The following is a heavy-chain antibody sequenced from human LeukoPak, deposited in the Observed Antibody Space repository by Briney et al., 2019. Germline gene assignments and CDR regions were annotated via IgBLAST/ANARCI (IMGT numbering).Heavy chain of an antibody. D-gene: IGHD3-3*02. J-gene: IGHJ4*02. CDR1: GFTFSSYA. CDR2: ISGSGGST. CDR3: ATAPHFWSAFDY. Sequence: GGSLRLSCAASGFTFSSYAMSWVRQAPGKGLEWVSAISGSGGSTYYADSVKGRFTISRGNSKNTLYLQMNSLRAEDTAVYYCATAPHFWSAFDYWGQGTLVTVSS. V-gene: IGHV3-23*01.